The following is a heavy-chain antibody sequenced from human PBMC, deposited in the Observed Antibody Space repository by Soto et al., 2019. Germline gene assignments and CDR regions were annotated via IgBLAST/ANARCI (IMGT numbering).Heavy chain of an antibody. J-gene: IGHJ5*02. CDR1: GGSISSGDYY. D-gene: IGHD5-18*01. CDR3: ARGRKLWSNWFDP. V-gene: IGHV4-30-4*01. CDR2: IYYSGST. Sequence: SETLSLTCTVSGGSISSGDYYWSWIRQPPGKGLEWIGYIYYSGSTYYNPSLKSRVTITVDTSKNQYSLKLSSVTAADTAVYYGARGRKLWSNWFDPWGQGTLVTVSS.